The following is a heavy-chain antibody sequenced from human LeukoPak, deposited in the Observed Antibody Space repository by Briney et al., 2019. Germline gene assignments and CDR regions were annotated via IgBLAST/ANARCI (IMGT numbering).Heavy chain of an antibody. D-gene: IGHD5-12*01. J-gene: IGHJ3*02. Sequence: GGSLRLSCAASGFSFSTYSMNWVRQAPGKGLEWVSSISSSSSHIYYADSVKGRFTISRDNSKNTLYLQMNSLRAEDTAVYYCARDLGLFFGYSDLWAFDIWGQGTMVTVSS. CDR3: ARDLGLFFGYSDLWAFDI. CDR2: ISSSSSHI. CDR1: GFSFSTYS. V-gene: IGHV3-21*04.